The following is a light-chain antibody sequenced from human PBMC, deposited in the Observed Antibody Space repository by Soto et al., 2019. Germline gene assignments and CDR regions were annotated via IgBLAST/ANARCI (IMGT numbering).Light chain of an antibody. CDR2: DVT. CDR1: SSDVGAYNF. Sequence: QSALTQPASVSGSPGQWITISCTGTSSDVGAYNFVSWYQQHPGKAPKLMLYDVTNRPSGVSNRFSGSKSGNTASLTISGLQAEDEADYYCSSYTSSNSXVFGTGNKVTVL. V-gene: IGLV2-14*03. CDR3: SSYTSSNSXV. J-gene: IGLJ1*01.